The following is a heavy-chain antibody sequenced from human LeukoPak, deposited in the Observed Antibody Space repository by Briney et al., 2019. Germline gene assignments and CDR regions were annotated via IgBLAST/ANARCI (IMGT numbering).Heavy chain of an antibody. CDR3: ATAVIVAVFGDAFDI. D-gene: IGHD6-13*01. Sequence: ASVKVSCKASGYTFTGSYMHWVRQAPGQGLEWVGWISPTTGGTNYAQKFQGRVTMTRDTSISTAYMELRRLRYDDTAVYYCATAVIVAVFGDAFDIWGQGTLVTVSS. V-gene: IGHV1-2*02. J-gene: IGHJ3*02. CDR2: ISPTTGGT. CDR1: GYTFTGSY.